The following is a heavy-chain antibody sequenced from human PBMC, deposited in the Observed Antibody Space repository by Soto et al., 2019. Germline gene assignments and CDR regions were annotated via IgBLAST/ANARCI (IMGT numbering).Heavy chain of an antibody. D-gene: IGHD2-2*01. J-gene: IGHJ3*02. V-gene: IGHV1-3*01. CDR1: GCTFTYYT. CDR3: ERDSRSTSSLNPYAALDI. CDR2: INPGNGDT. Sequence: ASVKVSCKASGCTFTYYTLHWVRQAPGQGLEWRGWINPGNGDTKYSQKFQGRVTIASDTSARTAYMELSTIRSEDTAVYYCERDSRSTSSLNPYAALDIWGQGTMVTVSS.